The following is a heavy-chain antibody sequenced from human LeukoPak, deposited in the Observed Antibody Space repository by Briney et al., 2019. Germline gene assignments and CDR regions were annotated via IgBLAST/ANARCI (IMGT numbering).Heavy chain of an antibody. J-gene: IGHJ4*02. V-gene: IGHV5-51*01. Sequence: GESLKISCKSSGYSFTSYWIGWVRQMPGKGLEWMGIIYPGDSDTRYSPSFQGQVTISADKSISTAYLQWSSLKASDTAMYYCARPSGALTGGGWSFDYWGQGTLVTVSS. CDR1: GYSFTSYW. D-gene: IGHD7-27*01. CDR2: IYPGDSDT. CDR3: ARPSGALTGGGWSFDY.